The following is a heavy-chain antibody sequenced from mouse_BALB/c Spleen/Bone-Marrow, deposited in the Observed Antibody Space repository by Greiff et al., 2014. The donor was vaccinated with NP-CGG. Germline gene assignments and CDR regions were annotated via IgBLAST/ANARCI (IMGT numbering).Heavy chain of an antibody. CDR1: GYTFTSYV. Sequence: VQLKESGPELVKPGASVKMSCKASGYTFTSYVIHWVKQKPGQGLEWIGYINPYNDGTKYNEKFKGKATLTSDKSSSTAYMELSSLTSEDSAVYYCARGGYYGTSLYWYFDVRGAGTTVTVSS. CDR3: ARGGYYGTSLYWYFDV. J-gene: IGHJ1*01. CDR2: INPYNDGT. V-gene: IGHV1-14*01. D-gene: IGHD1-1*01.